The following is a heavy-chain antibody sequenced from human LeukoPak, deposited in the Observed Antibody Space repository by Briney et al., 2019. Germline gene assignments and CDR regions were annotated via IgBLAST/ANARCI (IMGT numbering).Heavy chain of an antibody. CDR2: IYTSGDT. J-gene: IGHJ4*02. D-gene: IGHD1-26*01. CDR3: VRVRYSGSWFPVPNFDC. Sequence: QSGGSLRLSCAASGVTVSGSYMSWVRQAPGKGLEWVSVIYTSGDTYYADSVKGRFTISRDSSKNTLYLQMNTLRTEDTAVYYCVRVRYSGSWFPVPNFDCWGQGTLVTVSS. V-gene: IGHV3-66*01. CDR1: GVTVSGSY.